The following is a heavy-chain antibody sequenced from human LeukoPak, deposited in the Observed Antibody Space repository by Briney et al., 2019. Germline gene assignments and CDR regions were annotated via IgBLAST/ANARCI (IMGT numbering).Heavy chain of an antibody. Sequence: SVKVSCKASGGTFSSYVISWVRQAPGQGLEWMGRIIPILGIANYAQKFQGRVTITADKSTSTAYMELSSLRSEDTAVYYCARDRMGATGSTDYWGQGTLVTVSS. CDR3: ARDRMGATGSTDY. CDR1: GGTFSSYV. J-gene: IGHJ4*02. D-gene: IGHD1-26*01. V-gene: IGHV1-69*04. CDR2: IIPILGIA.